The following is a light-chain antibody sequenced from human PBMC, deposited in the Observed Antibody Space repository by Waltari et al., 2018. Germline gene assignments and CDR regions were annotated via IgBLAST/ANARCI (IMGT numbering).Light chain of an antibody. Sequence: DIQMTQSPSTLSVSVGDRVTITCRASQSVSNWLAWYQQKPGKAPKLLIYKASILESGVPSRFSGSGFGTEFTLTISSLQPDDFATYYCQQYNTYRTFGQGTKVEIK. CDR1: QSVSNW. J-gene: IGKJ1*01. CDR2: KAS. V-gene: IGKV1-5*03. CDR3: QQYNTYRT.